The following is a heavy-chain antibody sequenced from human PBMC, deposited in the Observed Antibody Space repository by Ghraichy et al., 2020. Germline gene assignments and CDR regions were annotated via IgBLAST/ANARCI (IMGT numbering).Heavy chain of an antibody. V-gene: IGHV1-69*13. CDR1: GGTFSTSA. CDR2: IIPISGTT. CDR3: ATLPRVVGVAT. D-gene: IGHD1-26*01. J-gene: IGHJ3*01. Sequence: SVKVSCKASGGTFSTSAITWVRQAPGQGLEWMGGIIPISGTTNYAQKFQGRVTITADESTSTAFMELSSLRSDDTALYFCATLPRVVGVATWGQGTKVTVSS.